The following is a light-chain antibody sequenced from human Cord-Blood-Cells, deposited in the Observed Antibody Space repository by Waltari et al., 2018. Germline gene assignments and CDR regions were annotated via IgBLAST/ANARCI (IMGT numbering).Light chain of an antibody. CDR1: QSISSW. CDR3: QQYNSYSGT. CDR2: KAS. J-gene: IGKJ1*01. V-gene: IGKV1-5*03. Sequence: DIQMTQSPSTLSASVGDRVTITCRARQSISSWLAWYQQKPGKAPKLLIYKASSLESGVPSRFSGSGSGTEFTLTISSLQPDDFATYYCQQYNSYSGTFGQGP.